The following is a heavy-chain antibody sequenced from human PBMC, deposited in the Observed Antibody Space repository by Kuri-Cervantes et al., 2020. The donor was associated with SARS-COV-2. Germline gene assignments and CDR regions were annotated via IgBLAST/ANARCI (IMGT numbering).Heavy chain of an antibody. Sequence: ASVKVSCKASGYTFTGYYMHWVRQAPGQGLEWMGWINPNSGGTNYAQKFQGWVTMTRDTSISTAYMELSRLRSDDTAVYYCATGRLGTDSSSWYVPDYWGQGTLVTVSS. CDR1: GYTFTGYY. D-gene: IGHD6-13*01. V-gene: IGHV1-2*04. CDR2: INPNSGGT. J-gene: IGHJ4*02. CDR3: ATGRLGTDSSSWYVPDY.